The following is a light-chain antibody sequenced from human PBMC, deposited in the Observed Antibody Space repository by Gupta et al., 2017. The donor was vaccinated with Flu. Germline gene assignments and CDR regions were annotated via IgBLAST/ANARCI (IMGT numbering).Light chain of an antibody. CDR2: DAS. J-gene: IGKJ4*01. CDR1: QSVSSF. V-gene: IGKV3-11*01. CDR3: QQRTNWPPLA. Sequence: ERAPLSCRASQSVSSFVAWYQQKPGQAPRLLIFDASNRATGIPARFSGSGSGTDFTLTITSLEPEDFAVYYCQQRTNWPPLAFGGGTKVEIK.